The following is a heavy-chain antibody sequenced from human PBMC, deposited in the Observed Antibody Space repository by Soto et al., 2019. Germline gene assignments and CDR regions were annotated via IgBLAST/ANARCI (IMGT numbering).Heavy chain of an antibody. D-gene: IGHD4-4*01. V-gene: IGHV4-30-2*01. CDR1: GGSISSGGYS. CDR3: ARGMTTVTTIDY. J-gene: IGHJ4*02. CDR2: IYPSGST. Sequence: SETLSLTCAVSGGSISSGGYSWSWIRQPPGKGLEWIGYIYPSGSTYYNPSLKSRVTISVDRSKNQFSLKLSSVTAADTAVYYCARGMTTVTTIDYWGQGTLVTVSS.